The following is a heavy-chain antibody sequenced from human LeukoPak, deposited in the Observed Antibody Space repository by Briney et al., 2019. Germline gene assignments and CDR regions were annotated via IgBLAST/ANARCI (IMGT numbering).Heavy chain of an antibody. CDR2: IYPGDSDT. CDR3: ARCGYRDTAMVRPYAFDI. CDR1: GYSFTSYW. D-gene: IGHD5-18*01. V-gene: IGHV5-51*01. J-gene: IGHJ3*02. Sequence: GESLKISCKGSGYSFTSYWIGWVRQMPGKGLEWMGIIYPGDSDTRYSPSFQGQVTISADKSISTAYLQWSSLKASDTAMYYCARCGYRDTAMVRPYAFDIWGQGTMVTVSS.